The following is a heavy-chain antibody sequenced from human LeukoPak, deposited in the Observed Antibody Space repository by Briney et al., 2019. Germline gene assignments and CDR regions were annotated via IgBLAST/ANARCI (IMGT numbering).Heavy chain of an antibody. J-gene: IGHJ4*02. D-gene: IGHD7-27*01. V-gene: IGHV1-8*01. Sequence: ASVKVSCKASGYTFTSYDFNWVRQATGQRPEWMGWMSPNSGDAGYAQKFQDRVTMTRNTSISTAYMELSSLRSDDTAVYYCARGPPNWGYDYWGPGTLVTVSS. CDR2: MSPNSGDA. CDR1: GYTFTSYD. CDR3: ARGPPNWGYDY.